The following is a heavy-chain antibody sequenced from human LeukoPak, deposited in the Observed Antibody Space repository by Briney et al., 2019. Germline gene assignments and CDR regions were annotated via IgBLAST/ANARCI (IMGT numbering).Heavy chain of an antibody. D-gene: IGHD2-15*01. CDR3: ATEWSAFDI. V-gene: IGHV3-11*04. J-gene: IGHJ3*02. Sequence: GSLRLSCAASGLTVTDYYMHWIRQAPGNGLEWVSFIGGSASNIYYADSVKGRFTISRDNAKNSLYLQMDSLRAEDTAVYYCATEWSAFDIWGQGTMVTVSS. CDR2: IGGSASNI. CDR1: GLTVTDYY.